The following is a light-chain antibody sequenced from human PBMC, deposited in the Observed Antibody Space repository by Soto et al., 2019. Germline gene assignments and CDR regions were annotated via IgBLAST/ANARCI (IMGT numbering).Light chain of an antibody. V-gene: IGLV1-51*01. CDR2: DNN. Sequence: QSVLTQPPSVSAAPGQKVTISCSGSSSNIGNNYVSWYQQLPGTAPKLLIYDNNKRPSGIPDRFSGSKSGTSATLGITGLQTGDEDDYYCGTWDNSLGAGVFGGGTKVTVL. CDR3: GTWDNSLGAGV. CDR1: SSNIGNNY. J-gene: IGLJ3*02.